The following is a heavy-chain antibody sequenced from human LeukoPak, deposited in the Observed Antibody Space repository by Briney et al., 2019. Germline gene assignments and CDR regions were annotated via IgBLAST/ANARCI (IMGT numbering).Heavy chain of an antibody. Sequence: GRSLRLSCAASGFIFEDNGMSWVSHAPEEGLEWVSGIIWFGETTGYVDSVKGRFTISRDNAKNSLYLQMNSLRVEDTALYYCATHSYYYGSGSYPHYLDYWGQGTLVTVSS. V-gene: IGHV3-20*04. CDR1: GFIFEDNG. D-gene: IGHD3-10*01. CDR2: IIWFGETT. CDR3: ATHSYYYGSGSYPHYLDY. J-gene: IGHJ4*02.